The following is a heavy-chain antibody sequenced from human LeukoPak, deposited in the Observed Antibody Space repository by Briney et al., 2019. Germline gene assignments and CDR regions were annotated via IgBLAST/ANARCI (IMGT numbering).Heavy chain of an antibody. CDR2: IPHDGGNK. CDR1: GLSLSKSH. Sequence: PGGSLRLSCVGSGLSLSKSHMHWVRQAPGKRLEWVALIPHDGGNKQYGDSAKGRFTVSRENSKNTVDLNMDSLTVDDTAIHYCAREAYSSGRAGTFDIWGQGTMVTVSS. J-gene: IGHJ3*02. CDR3: AREAYSSGRAGTFDI. D-gene: IGHD6-19*01. V-gene: IGHV3-30*04.